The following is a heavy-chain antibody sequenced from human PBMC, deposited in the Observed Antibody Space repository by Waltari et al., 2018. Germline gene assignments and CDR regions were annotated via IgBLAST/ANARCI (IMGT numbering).Heavy chain of an antibody. J-gene: IGHJ4*02. CDR3: ARGPATVTTTRYFDY. V-gene: IGHV4-31*03. CDR1: GGSITTAGYY. Sequence: HVQLHESGPGLVTPSQTLSLTCTFSGGSITTAGYYSSWIRPYPGTGLARIGYIYYSGSTDYNPSLKSRVTISVDTSKNQFSLKLSSVTAADTAVYYCARGPATVTTTRYFDYWGQGTLVTVSS. CDR2: IYYSGST. D-gene: IGHD4-17*01.